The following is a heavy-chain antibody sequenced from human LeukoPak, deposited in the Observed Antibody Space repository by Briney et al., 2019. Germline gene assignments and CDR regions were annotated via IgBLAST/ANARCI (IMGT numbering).Heavy chain of an antibody. Sequence: ASVKVSCKASGNIFSTYGITWVRQAPGQGLEWMGWINVNTKYAQKFQGRVTLTTDTSTSTAYMELRSLRSGDTAVYYCARAPRCNTNSCNSWFDPWGQGTLVTVSS. CDR2: INVNT. V-gene: IGHV1-18*01. CDR1: GNIFSTYG. J-gene: IGHJ5*02. CDR3: ARAPRCNTNSCNSWFDP. D-gene: IGHD2-8*01.